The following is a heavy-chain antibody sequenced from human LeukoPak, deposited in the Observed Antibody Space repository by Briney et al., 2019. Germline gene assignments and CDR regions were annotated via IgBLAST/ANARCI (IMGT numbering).Heavy chain of an antibody. V-gene: IGHV4-30-4*08. CDR3: ARGGCSSTSCYKTQNWFDP. CDR1: GGSISSGDYY. J-gene: IGHJ5*02. CDR2: IYYSGST. D-gene: IGHD2-2*01. Sequence: TLXLTCTVSGGSISSGDYYWSWIRQPRGKGLEWIGYIYYSGSTYYNPSLKSRVTISVATSKNQFSLKLSSVTAADTAVYYCARGGCSSTSCYKTQNWFDPWGQGTLVTVSS.